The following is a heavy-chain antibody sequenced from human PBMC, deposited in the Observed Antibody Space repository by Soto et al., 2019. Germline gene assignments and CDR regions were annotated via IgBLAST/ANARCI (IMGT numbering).Heavy chain of an antibody. J-gene: IGHJ6*02. CDR3: ARTYYYDSSGLYGMDV. Sequence: GASVKVSCKASGYTFTGYYMHWVRQAPGQGLEWMGWINPNSGGTNYAQKFQGWVTMTRDTSISTAYMELSRLRSDDTAVYYCARTYYYDSSGLYGMDVWGQGTTVTVSS. CDR2: INPNSGGT. CDR1: GYTFTGYY. V-gene: IGHV1-2*04. D-gene: IGHD3-22*01.